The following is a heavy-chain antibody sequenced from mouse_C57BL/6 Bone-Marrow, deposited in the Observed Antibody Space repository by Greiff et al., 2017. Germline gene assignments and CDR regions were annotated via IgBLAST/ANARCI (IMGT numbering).Heavy chain of an antibody. CDR3: ARMVKGY. J-gene: IGHJ2*01. D-gene: IGHD2-2*01. Sequence: QVQLKQSGAELVRPGTSVKVSCKASGYAFTNSLIEWVKQRPGPGLEWIGVINPGSGGTNYNEKFKGKATLTADKSSSTAYMQLSSLTSEDSAVYFCARMVKGYWGQGTTLTVSS. V-gene: IGHV1-54*01. CDR2: INPGSGGT. CDR1: GYAFTNSL.